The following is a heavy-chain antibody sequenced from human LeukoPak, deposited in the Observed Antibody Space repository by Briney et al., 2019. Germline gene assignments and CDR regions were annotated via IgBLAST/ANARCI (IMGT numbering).Heavy chain of an antibody. J-gene: IGHJ4*02. D-gene: IGHD3-22*01. CDR1: GFTFSSYG. V-gene: IGHV3-30*18. Sequence: TGGSLRLSCAASGFTFSSYGMHWVRQAPGKGLEWVAVISYDGSNKYYADSVKGRFTISRDNSKNTLYLQMNSLRAEDTAVYYCAKDLLGYYYDSSGDFDYWGQGTLVTVSS. CDR2: ISYDGSNK. CDR3: AKDLLGYYYDSSGDFDY.